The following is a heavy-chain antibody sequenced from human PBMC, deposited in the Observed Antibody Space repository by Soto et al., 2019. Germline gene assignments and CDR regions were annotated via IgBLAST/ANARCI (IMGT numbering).Heavy chain of an antibody. Sequence: QVQLQESGPGLVKPSETLSLTCTVSGGSVRSGNHFWSWIRQPQGRGLESLGQIFYSGSTNYSPSLESRVTISLDTSTNEFSLTLNSVSAADTAVYYCARDLRDGFNDGFDIWGQGTRVTVSS. CDR2: IFYSGST. CDR3: ARDLRDGFNDGFDI. CDR1: GGSVRSGNHF. J-gene: IGHJ3*02. D-gene: IGHD6-25*01. V-gene: IGHV4-61*01.